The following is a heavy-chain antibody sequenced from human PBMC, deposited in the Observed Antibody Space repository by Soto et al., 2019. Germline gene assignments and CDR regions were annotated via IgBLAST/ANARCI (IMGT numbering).Heavy chain of an antibody. CDR3: ARDSGYGDYHNWFDP. D-gene: IGHD4-17*01. V-gene: IGHV1-18*01. J-gene: IGHJ5*02. CDR1: GYTFTSYG. CDR2: ISAYNGNT. Sequence: QVQLVQSGAEVKKPGASVKVSCKASGYTFTSYGISWVRQAPGQGLEWMGWISAYNGNTNYAQKLPGRVSMTTDTSTSTAYMEVRSLRSDDTAVYYCARDSGYGDYHNWFDPWVQGTLVTVSS.